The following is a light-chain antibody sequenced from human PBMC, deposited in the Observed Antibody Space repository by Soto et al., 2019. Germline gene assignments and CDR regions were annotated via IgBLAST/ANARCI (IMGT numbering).Light chain of an antibody. CDR1: QSVSSF. CDR2: DVS. V-gene: IGKV3-11*01. CDR3: QQRTDWPPVYT. J-gene: IGKJ2*01. Sequence: EIVLTQSPVTLSLSPGERATLSCRASQSVSSFLAWYQQKRGQPPRLLIYDVSSRAAGIPARFSGSGSGTDFTLTISSLEPEDFAVYYCQQRTDWPPVYTFGQGTKLEIK.